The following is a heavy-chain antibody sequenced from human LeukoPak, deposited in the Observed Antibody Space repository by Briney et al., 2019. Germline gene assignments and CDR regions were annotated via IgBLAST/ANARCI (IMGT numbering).Heavy chain of an antibody. D-gene: IGHD3-10*01. CDR3: VKARGYYYGSGSYSGYDP. V-gene: IGHV3-64D*06. J-gene: IGHJ5*02. Sequence: GGSLRLSCSGSGFTFSRYAMHWVRQAPGKGLEYVSAISSNGGRTYYADSVKGRFTISRDNSKHTLYLQMSSLRAEDTAVQYCVKARGYYYGSGSYSGYDPWGQGTLVTVSS. CDR1: GFTFSRYA. CDR2: ISSNGGRT.